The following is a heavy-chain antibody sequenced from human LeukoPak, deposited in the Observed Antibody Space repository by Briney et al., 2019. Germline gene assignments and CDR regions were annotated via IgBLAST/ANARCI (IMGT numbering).Heavy chain of an antibody. CDR3: ARGDLGYCSGGSCYSPDY. V-gene: IGHV3-21*01. CDR1: GFTFSSYW. J-gene: IGHJ4*02. Sequence: GGSLRLSCAASGFTFSSYWMSWVRQAPGKGLEWVSSISSSSSYIYYADSVKGRFTISRDNAKNSLYLQMNTLRAEDTAVYYCARGDLGYCSGGSCYSPDYWGQGTLVTVSS. D-gene: IGHD2-15*01. CDR2: ISSSSSYI.